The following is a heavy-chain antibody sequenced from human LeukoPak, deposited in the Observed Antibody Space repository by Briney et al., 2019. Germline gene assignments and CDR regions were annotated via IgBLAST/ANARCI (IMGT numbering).Heavy chain of an antibody. CDR3: GRFGLGLQQSHYYCYMDV. CDR2: MYHSGDT. CDR1: AYSVSRFY. Sequence: PSETLSLTCTASAYSVSRFYWSWIRQPPGKGLEWICYMYHSGDTNYNASLKNRVTISADPSNNHFFLMLRSLTTADPAAYYYGRFGLGLQQSHYYCYMDVWGKGTTVTVSS. D-gene: IGHD1/OR15-1a*01. J-gene: IGHJ6*03. V-gene: IGHV4-4*08.